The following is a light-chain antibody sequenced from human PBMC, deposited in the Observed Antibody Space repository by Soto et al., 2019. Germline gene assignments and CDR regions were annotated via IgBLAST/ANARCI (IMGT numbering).Light chain of an antibody. V-gene: IGKV3-11*01. CDR1: QSVSSY. J-gene: IGKJ5*01. CDR3: QQRSNWPPSIT. Sequence: DIVLPQSPATLSLSPGERATLSCSAIQSVSSYVAWYQQKPGQAPRLLINDASNRATGIPARFSGSGSGTDFTLTISSLEPEDFAVYYCQQRSNWPPSITFGQGTRLDI. CDR2: DAS.